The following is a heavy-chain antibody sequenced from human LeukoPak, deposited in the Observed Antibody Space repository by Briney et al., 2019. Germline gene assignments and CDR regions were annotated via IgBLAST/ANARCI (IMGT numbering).Heavy chain of an antibody. CDR2: INPNSGGT. Sequence: ASVKVSCMASGYTFTGDYLHWVRQAPGQGLEWMGWINPNSGGTNYAQKFQGRVTMTRDTSISTAYMELSRLRSDDTAVYYCARDPGDYGGNRFDYWGQGTLVTISS. J-gene: IGHJ4*02. V-gene: IGHV1-2*02. D-gene: IGHD4-23*01. CDR3: ARDPGDYGGNRFDY. CDR1: GYTFTGDY.